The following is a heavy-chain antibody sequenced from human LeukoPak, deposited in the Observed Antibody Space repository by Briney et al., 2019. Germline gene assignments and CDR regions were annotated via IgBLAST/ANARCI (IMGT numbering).Heavy chain of an antibody. V-gene: IGHV3-30-3*01. CDR2: ISFDGTNK. D-gene: IGHD2-2*01. CDR1: GFTLSNSA. J-gene: IGHJ4*02. Sequence: LPGRSLSLSCAASGFTLSNSAMHWVRKAPARGLAGVAVISFDGTNKYYADSVKGRFTISRDHSKNTVYVQMSSLRGDDSGVHYCAAGSSVDCSMTSCPPTDYWGQGTLVTVSS. CDR3: AAGSSVDCSMTSCPPTDY.